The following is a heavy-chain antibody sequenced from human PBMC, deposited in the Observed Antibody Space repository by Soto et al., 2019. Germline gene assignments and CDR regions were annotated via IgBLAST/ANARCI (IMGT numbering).Heavy chain of an antibody. D-gene: IGHD3-3*01. CDR1: GGSFSGYY. J-gene: IGHJ5*02. CDR3: ARTRRITIFGVVNWFDP. CDR2: INHSGST. V-gene: IGHV4-34*01. Sequence: QVQLQQWGAGLLKPSETLSLTCAVYGGSFSGYYWSWIRQPPGKGLEWIGEINHSGSTNYNPSLKSRVTISVDTSKNQFSLKLSSVTAAATAAYYRARTRRITIFGVVNWFDPWGQGNLVTVSS.